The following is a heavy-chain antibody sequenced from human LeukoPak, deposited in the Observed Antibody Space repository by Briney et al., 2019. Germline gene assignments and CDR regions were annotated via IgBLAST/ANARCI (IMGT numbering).Heavy chain of an antibody. CDR1: GGTFSSYA. D-gene: IGHD6-6*01. CDR2: IIPIFGTA. V-gene: IGHV1-69*05. Sequence: EASVKVSCKASGGTFSSYAISWVRQAPGQGLEWMGGIIPIFGTANYAQKFQGRVTITTDESTSTAYMELSSLRSEDTAVYYCAGEDSSSPSGEFDYWGQGTLVTVSS. CDR3: AGEDSSSPSGEFDY. J-gene: IGHJ4*02.